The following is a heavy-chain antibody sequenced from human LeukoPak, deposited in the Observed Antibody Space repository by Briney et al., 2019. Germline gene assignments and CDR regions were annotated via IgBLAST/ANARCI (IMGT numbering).Heavy chain of an antibody. J-gene: IGHJ6*03. CDR1: GFTFSGSA. CDR3: TRQSDTAMVNYYYYYYYMDV. D-gene: IGHD5-18*01. CDR2: IRSKANSYAT. V-gene: IGHV3-73*01. Sequence: PGGSLRLSCAASGFTFSGSAMHWVRQASGKGLEWVGRIRSKANSYATAYAASVKGRFTISRDDSKNTAYLQMNSLKTEDTAVYYCTRQSDTAMVNYYYYYYYMDVWGKGTTVTVSS.